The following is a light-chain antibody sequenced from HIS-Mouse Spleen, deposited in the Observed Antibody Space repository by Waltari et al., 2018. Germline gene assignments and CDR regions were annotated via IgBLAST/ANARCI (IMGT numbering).Light chain of an antibody. J-gene: IGLJ2*01. CDR3: YSTDSSGNHRV. Sequence: SYELTQPPSVSVFPGPTARITCPGDPLPKKYAYWYQQKSGQAPVLVIYEDSKRPSGIPERFSGSSSGTMATLTISGAQVEDEADYYCYSTDSSGNHRVFGGGTKLTVL. V-gene: IGLV3-10*01. CDR1: PLPKKY. CDR2: EDS.